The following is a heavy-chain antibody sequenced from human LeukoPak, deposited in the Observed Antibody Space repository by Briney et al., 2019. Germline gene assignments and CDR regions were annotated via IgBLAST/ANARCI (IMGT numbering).Heavy chain of an antibody. CDR1: GGSISSGGYY. J-gene: IGHJ4*02. CDR3: ARDPARTGPLDY. V-gene: IGHV4-30-2*01. Sequence: PSETLSLTCTVSGGSISSGGYYWSWIRQPPGKGLEWIGYIYHSGSTYYNPSLKSRVTISVDRSKNQFSLKLSSVTAADTAVYYCARDPARTGPLDYWGQGTLVTVSS. D-gene: IGHD1-1*01. CDR2: IYHSGST.